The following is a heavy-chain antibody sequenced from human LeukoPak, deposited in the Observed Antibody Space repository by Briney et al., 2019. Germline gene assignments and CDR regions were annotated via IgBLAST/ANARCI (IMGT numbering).Heavy chain of an antibody. V-gene: IGHV4-34*01. D-gene: IGHD6-13*01. J-gene: IGHJ4*02. CDR2: INHSGST. CDR1: GGSFSGYY. Sequence: SETLSLTCAVYGGSFSGYYWSWIRQPPGKGLEWIGEINHSGSTNYNPSLKSRVTISVDTSKNQFSLKLSSVTAADTAVYYCARHKSSSWFYYFDYWGQGTLVTVSS. CDR3: ARHKSSSWFYYFDY.